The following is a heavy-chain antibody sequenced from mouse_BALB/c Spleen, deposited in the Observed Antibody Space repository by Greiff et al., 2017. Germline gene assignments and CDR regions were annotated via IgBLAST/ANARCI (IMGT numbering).Heavy chain of an antibody. V-gene: IGHV5-12-1*01. CDR1: GFAFSSYD. CDR2: ISSGGGST. J-gene: IGHJ3*01. CDR3: ARLYDYDGGWFAY. Sequence: EVQVVESGGGLVKPGGSLKLSCAASGFAFSSYDMSWVRQTPEKRLEWVAYISSGGGSTYYPDTVKGRFTISRDNAKNTLYLQMSSLKSEDTAMYYCARLYDYDGGWFAYWGQGTLVTVSA. D-gene: IGHD2-4*01.